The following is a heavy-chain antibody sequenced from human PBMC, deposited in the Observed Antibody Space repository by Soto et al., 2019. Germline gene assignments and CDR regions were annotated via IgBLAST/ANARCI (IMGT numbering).Heavy chain of an antibody. V-gene: IGHV3-23*01. D-gene: IGHD2-2*01. CDR3: AKRSSGYSSSPSCSIDY. J-gene: IGHJ4*02. Sequence: LXLSCAASGFTFSRYAMSWFRQAPVEGLEWVSVISGSGGSTYYADSVKGRFTISRDNSKNTLYLQMNSLRAEDTAIYYCAKRSSGYSSSPSCSIDYCAQGTLVIVS. CDR1: GFTFSRYA. CDR2: ISGSGGST.